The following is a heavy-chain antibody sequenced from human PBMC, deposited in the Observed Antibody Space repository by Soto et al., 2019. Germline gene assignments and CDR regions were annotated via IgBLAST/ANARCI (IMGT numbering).Heavy chain of an antibody. CDR1: GGSISSRSYY. V-gene: IGHV4-39*01. CDR2: IYYSGST. D-gene: IGHD1-1*01. J-gene: IGHJ5*02. CDR3: ARHSRVERPLDWFGR. Sequence: SETLSLTCTVSGGSISSRSYYWGWIRQPPGKGLEWIGSIYYSGSTYYTPSLKSRVTISVNTSKTQFSLKVNSVSAADTAVYHCARHSRVERPLDWFGRWGQGTLATVSS.